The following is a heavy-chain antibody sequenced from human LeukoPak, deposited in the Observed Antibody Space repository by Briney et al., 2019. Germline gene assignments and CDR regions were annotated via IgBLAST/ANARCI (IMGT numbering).Heavy chain of an antibody. CDR3: ARVGSSGYYFDY. Sequence: SETLCLTCTVSGGSISSHYWSWIRQPPGKGLEWIGYIYYSGSTNYNPSLKSRVTISVDTSKNQFSLKLSSVTAADTAVYYCARVGSSGYYFDYWGQGTLVTVSS. J-gene: IGHJ4*02. D-gene: IGHD3-22*01. CDR1: GGSISSHY. V-gene: IGHV4-59*11. CDR2: IYYSGST.